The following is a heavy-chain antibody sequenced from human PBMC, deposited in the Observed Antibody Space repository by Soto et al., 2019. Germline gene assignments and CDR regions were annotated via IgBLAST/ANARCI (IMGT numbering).Heavy chain of an antibody. J-gene: IGHJ6*02. Sequence: PGESLKISCKGSGYSFTSYWISWVRQMPGKGLEWMGRIDPSDSYTNYSPSFQGHVTISADKSISTAYLQWSSLKASDTAMYYCARLGYYDSSGYYEDYYYYYGMDVWGQGTTVTVS. CDR2: IDPSDSYT. CDR3: ARLGYYDSSGYYEDYYYYYGMDV. CDR1: GYSFTSYW. D-gene: IGHD3-22*01. V-gene: IGHV5-10-1*01.